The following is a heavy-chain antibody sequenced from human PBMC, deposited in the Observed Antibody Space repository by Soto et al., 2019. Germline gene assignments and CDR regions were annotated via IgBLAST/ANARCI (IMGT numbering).Heavy chain of an antibody. CDR2: ISAYNGNT. Sequence: QVQLVQYGAEVKKPGASVKVSCKASGYTYTSYGISWVRQAHGQGLEWMGWISAYNGNTNYAQKLQGRVTMTTDTSISTAYMEPRSLRSDDTAVYYCARDEVATIIEQMDVWGQGTTVTVSS. D-gene: IGHD5-12*01. J-gene: IGHJ6*02. CDR1: GYTYTSYG. CDR3: ARDEVATIIEQMDV. V-gene: IGHV1-18*01.